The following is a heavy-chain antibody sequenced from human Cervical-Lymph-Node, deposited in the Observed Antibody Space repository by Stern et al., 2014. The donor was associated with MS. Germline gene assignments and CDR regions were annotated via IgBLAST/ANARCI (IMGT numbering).Heavy chain of an antibody. D-gene: IGHD3-10*01. CDR3: TSLSGPLDS. CDR2: IITGNGDT. V-gene: IGHV1-3*04. CDR1: GHTFA. J-gene: IGHJ5*01. Sequence: DQLVQSGAEGKKPGASVKVSCKASGHTFAVHWVRQAPGQRLEWMGRIITGNGDTNYSQKFQGRVTITRDTFASTAYMELRSLRSEDTAVYYCTSLSGPLDSWGQGTLVTVSS.